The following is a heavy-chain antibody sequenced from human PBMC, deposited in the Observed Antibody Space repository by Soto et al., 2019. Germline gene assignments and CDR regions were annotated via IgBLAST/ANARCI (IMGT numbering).Heavy chain of an antibody. Sequence: QVQLQESGPGLVKPSQTLSLTCTVSGGSISSGGYYWSWIRQHPGKGLEWIGYIYYSGSTYYNPSLTSRVTISVETSKNQFSLKLSSVTAADTAVYYCARTAGGYSYRCFDYWGQGTLVTVSS. V-gene: IGHV4-31*03. J-gene: IGHJ4*02. D-gene: IGHD5-18*01. CDR1: GGSISSGGYY. CDR2: IYYSGST. CDR3: ARTAGGYSYRCFDY.